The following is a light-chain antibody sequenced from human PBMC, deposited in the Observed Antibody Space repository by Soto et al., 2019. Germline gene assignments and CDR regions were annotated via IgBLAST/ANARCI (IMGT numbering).Light chain of an antibody. CDR2: GAS. V-gene: IGKV1-16*02. CDR3: QQYHSYPVT. CDR1: QDISNY. Sequence: DIQMTQSPSSLSASIGDRVTITCRASQDISNYLAWFQQKPGKAPKSLFYGASTLQSGVPLKFSGSGSGTDFTLTISSLQPEDFATYYCQQYHSYPVTFGQGTRLEIK. J-gene: IGKJ5*01.